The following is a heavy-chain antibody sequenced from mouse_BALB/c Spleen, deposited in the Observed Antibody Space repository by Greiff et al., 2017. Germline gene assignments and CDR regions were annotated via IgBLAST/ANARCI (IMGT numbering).Heavy chain of an antibody. CDR1: GFNIKDTY. J-gene: IGHJ1*01. D-gene: IGHD1-2*01. CDR3: ARDYYGRDWYFDV. Sequence: EVKLQESGAELVKPGASVKLSCTASGFNIKDTYMHWVKQRPEQGLEWIGRIDPANGNTKYDPKFQGKATITADTSSNTAYLQLSSLTSEDTAVYYCARDYYGRDWYFDVWGAGTTVTVSS. V-gene: IGHV14-3*02. CDR2: IDPANGNT.